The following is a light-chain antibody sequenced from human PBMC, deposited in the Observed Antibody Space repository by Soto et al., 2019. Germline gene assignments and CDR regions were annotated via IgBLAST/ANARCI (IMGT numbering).Light chain of an antibody. CDR2: NVS. Sequence: IVMTQSPATLSVSPGERATLSCRASQSVSNKLAWYQQRPGQAPRLLIYNVSTRAVGLPVRVSGSGSGTDFTLTISSLQPEDFATYYCQQANSFPITFGQGTRLEIK. V-gene: IGKV3-15*01. J-gene: IGKJ5*01. CDR1: QSVSNK. CDR3: QQANSFPIT.